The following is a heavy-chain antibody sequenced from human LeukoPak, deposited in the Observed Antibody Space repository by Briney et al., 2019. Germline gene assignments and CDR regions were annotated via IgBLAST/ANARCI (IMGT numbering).Heavy chain of an antibody. CDR2: IYWDDDN. V-gene: IGHV2-5*02. Sequence: SGPTLVNPTQTLTLTCTFSGFSLSTSGVGVGWIRQPPGKALEWLALIYWDDDNRYSPSLKSRLTITKDTSKNQVVLTMTNMDPVDTATYYCAHHQWLWGPLDYFDYWGQGTLVTVSS. CDR1: GFSLSTSGVG. CDR3: AHHQWLWGPLDYFDY. D-gene: IGHD3-22*01. J-gene: IGHJ4*02.